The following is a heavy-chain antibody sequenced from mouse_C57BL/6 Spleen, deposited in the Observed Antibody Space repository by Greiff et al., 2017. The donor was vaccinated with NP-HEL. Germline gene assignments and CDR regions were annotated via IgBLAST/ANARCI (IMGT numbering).Heavy chain of an antibody. V-gene: IGHV5-17*01. J-gene: IGHJ4*01. CDR3: ARSYYDVAMDY. CDR2: ISSGSSTI. D-gene: IGHD2-4*01. CDR1: GFTFSDYG. Sequence: EVQLVESGGGLVKPGGSLKLSCAASGFTFSDYGMHWVRQAPEKGLEWVAYISSGSSTIYYADTVKGRFTISRDNAKNTLFLQMTSLRSEDTAMYYCARSYYDVAMDYWGQGTSVTVSS.